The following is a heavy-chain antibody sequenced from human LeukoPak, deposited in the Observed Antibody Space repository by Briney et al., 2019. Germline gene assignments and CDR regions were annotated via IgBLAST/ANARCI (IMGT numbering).Heavy chain of an antibody. Sequence: SETLSLTCTVSGGSLSSSSYYWGWIRPPPGKGLEWIGSIYYSGSTYYNPSLKSRVTISVDTSKNQFSLKLSSVTAADTAVYYCARGFINYYDSSGTNLGEWFDPWGQGTLVTVSS. CDR2: IYYSGST. V-gene: IGHV4-39*01. J-gene: IGHJ5*02. CDR3: ARGFINYYDSSGTNLGEWFDP. D-gene: IGHD3-22*01. CDR1: GGSLSSSSYY.